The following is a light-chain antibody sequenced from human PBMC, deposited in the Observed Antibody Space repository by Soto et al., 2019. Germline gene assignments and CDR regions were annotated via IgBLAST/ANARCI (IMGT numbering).Light chain of an antibody. CDR1: QSVLSSSNNEKY. CDR2: WAS. J-gene: IGKJ1*01. V-gene: IGKV4-1*01. Sequence: DIVMTQSPDSLAVSLGERATINCKSSQSVLSSSNNEKYLAWYQQNPGQPPKLLIYWASNRESGVPDRFSGSGAGTDFTLTIISLQAEDVAVYYCQQYYSLPLAFGQGTKVEIK. CDR3: QQYYSLPLA.